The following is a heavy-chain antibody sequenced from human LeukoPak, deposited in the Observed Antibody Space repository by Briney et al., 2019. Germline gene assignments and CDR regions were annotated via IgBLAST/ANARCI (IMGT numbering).Heavy chain of an antibody. D-gene: IGHD4-23*01. CDR1: GGSFSGYY. CDR3: ATGPNRLRWPHGGFDI. J-gene: IGHJ3*02. CDR2: INHSGRT. V-gene: IGHV4-34*01. Sequence: SETLALTCAVYGGSFSGYYWSWIRQPPGEGLEVIGEINHSGRTNYHTSLKSRVTISGDPAKNHFALKLSAVTAPDTAVYYCATGPNRLRWPHGGFDIWGQGTMVTVSS.